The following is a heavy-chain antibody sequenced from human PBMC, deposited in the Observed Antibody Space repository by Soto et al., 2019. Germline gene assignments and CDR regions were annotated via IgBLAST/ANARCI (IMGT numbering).Heavy chain of an antibody. Sequence: GGSLRLSCAASGFTFSSYAMHWVRQAPGKGLEWVAVISYDGSNKYYADSVKGRFTISRDNSKNTLYLQMNSLRAEDTAVYYCARESGVLLWFGELSYWGQGTLVTVSS. CDR2: ISYDGSNK. CDR3: ARESGVLLWFGELSY. CDR1: GFTFSSYA. V-gene: IGHV3-30-3*01. J-gene: IGHJ4*02. D-gene: IGHD3-10*01.